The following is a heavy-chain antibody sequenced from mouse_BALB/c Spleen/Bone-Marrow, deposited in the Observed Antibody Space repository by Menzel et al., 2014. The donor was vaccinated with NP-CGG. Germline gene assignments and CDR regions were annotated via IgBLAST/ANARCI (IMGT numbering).Heavy chain of an antibody. CDR3: ARHGYYGSRAMDY. V-gene: IGHV5-12-2*01. D-gene: IGHD1-1*01. CDR1: GFTFSSYT. J-gene: IGHJ4*01. CDR2: ISNGGGST. Sequence: EVKVVESGGGLVQPGGSLKLSCAASGFTFSSYTMSWVRQSPEKRLEWVAYISNGGGSTYYPDTVKGRFTISRDNAKNTPYLQTSSLKSEDTAMYYCARHGYYGSRAMDYWGQGTSVTVSS.